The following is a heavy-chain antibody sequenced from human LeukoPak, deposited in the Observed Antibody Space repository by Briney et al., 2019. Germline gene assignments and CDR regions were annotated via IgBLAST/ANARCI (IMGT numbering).Heavy chain of an antibody. Sequence: GGSLRLSCVASGFTLRTYAMHWVRQAPGKGLEWVAVVSYDGSNKYFADSVKGRFTISRDNPKNTLYLQMNSLRPEDTAVYYCAKSTTVTTQQRGYFDYWGQGTLVTVSS. CDR2: VSYDGSNK. CDR3: AKSTTVTTQQRGYFDY. CDR1: GFTLRTYA. J-gene: IGHJ4*02. D-gene: IGHD4-11*01. V-gene: IGHV3-30*04.